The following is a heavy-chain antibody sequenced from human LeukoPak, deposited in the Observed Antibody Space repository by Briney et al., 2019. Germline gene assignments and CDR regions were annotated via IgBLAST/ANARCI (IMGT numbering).Heavy chain of an antibody. D-gene: IGHD5-12*01. V-gene: IGHV3-23*01. CDR3: AKDRWLPRFDDY. CDR2: ISGSGGSS. CDR1: GFTFSSYA. J-gene: IGHJ4*02. Sequence: GGSLRLSCAASGFTFSSYAMSWVRQAPGKGLEWVSAISGSGGSSYYADSVKGRFTISRDNSKNTLYLQMNSLRAADTAVYYCAKDRWLPRFDDYWGQGTLVTVSS.